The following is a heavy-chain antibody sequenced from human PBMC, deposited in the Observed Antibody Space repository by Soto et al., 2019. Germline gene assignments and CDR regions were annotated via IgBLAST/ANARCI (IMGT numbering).Heavy chain of an antibody. Sequence: SLRLSCAASGFTFSSYGMHWVRQAPGKGLEWVAVIWYHGSNKYYADSVKGRFTLSRDNSKNTLYLQMNNLRAEDTAVYYCARPGDYYDSSGYPNVYFDYWGQGTLVTVSS. CDR1: GFTFSSYG. V-gene: IGHV3-33*01. J-gene: IGHJ4*02. CDR2: IWYHGSNK. CDR3: ARPGDYYDSSGYPNVYFDY. D-gene: IGHD3-22*01.